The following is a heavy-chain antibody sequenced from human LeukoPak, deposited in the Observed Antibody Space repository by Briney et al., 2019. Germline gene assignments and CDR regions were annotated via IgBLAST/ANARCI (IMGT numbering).Heavy chain of an antibody. D-gene: IGHD2-8*01. CDR2: ISYDGAGK. CDR3: ARLGVRGDSDY. V-gene: IGHV3-30-3*01. Sequence: PGGSLRLSCAASGFTFSTFAMHWARQAPGKGLEWVASISYDGAGKYYGESVKGRFTISRDNSKNTMDLQMNSLRAEDTAVYYYARLGVRGDSDYWGQGTLVTVAS. CDR1: GFTFSTFA. J-gene: IGHJ4*02.